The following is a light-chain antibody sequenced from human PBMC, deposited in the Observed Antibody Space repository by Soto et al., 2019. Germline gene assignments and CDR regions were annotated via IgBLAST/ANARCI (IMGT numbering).Light chain of an antibody. CDR3: QQRSNWPPSWT. CDR1: QSVSSY. J-gene: IGKJ1*01. Sequence: EIVLTQSPATLSLSPGERATLSCRASQSVSSYLAWYQQKPGQAPRLLIYDASNRATGIPARFSGSGSGTDLPLTIGSLEPEDFAVYYCQQRSNWPPSWTFGQGTKVEIK. CDR2: DAS. V-gene: IGKV3-11*01.